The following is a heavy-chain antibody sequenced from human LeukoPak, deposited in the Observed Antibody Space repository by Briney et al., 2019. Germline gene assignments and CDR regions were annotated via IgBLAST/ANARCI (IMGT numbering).Heavy chain of an antibody. CDR2: INPNSGGT. Sequence: ASVKVSCKASGYTFTGYYMHWVRQAPGHGLEWMGWINPNSGGTNYAQKFQGRVTMTRDTSISTAYMELSRLRSDDTAVYYCARWAALRYFDWSSRKSFDPWGQGTLVTVSS. J-gene: IGHJ5*02. CDR3: ARWAALRYFDWSSRKSFDP. V-gene: IGHV1-2*02. CDR1: GYTFTGYY. D-gene: IGHD3-9*01.